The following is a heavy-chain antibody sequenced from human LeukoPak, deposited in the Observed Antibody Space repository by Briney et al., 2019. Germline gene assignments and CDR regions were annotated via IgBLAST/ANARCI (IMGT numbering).Heavy chain of an antibody. Sequence: ASVKVSCKASGYTFTGYYMHWVRQAPGQGLEWMGWINPNSGGTNYAQKFQGRVTMTRDTSISTAYMELSRLRSDDTAVYYCARDSYYYDSSGYYFRWGQGTLVTVSS. CDR2: INPNSGGT. CDR3: ARDSYYYDSSGYYFR. D-gene: IGHD3-22*01. CDR1: GYTFTGYY. V-gene: IGHV1-2*02. J-gene: IGHJ4*02.